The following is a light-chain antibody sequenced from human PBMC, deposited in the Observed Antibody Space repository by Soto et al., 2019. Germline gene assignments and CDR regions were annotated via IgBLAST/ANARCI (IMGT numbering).Light chain of an antibody. CDR1: NIEIKS. CDR3: QVWDTTNPVI. J-gene: IGLJ2*01. V-gene: IGLV3-21*02. CDR2: DDG. Sequence: SYELTQPPSVSVAPGQTASITCGGHNIEIKSVHWYQQKPGQAPVLVVYDDGDRTTGIPERFSGSKSGNTATLTTSRVEAGDEADYYCQVWDTTNPVIFGGGTKLTVL.